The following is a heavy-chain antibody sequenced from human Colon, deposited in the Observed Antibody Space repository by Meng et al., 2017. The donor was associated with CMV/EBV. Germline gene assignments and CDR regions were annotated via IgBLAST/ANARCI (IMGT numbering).Heavy chain of an antibody. D-gene: IGHD5-24*01. CDR2: INPNSGGT. CDR3: AREMATITRNHYYYYGMDV. V-gene: IGHV1-2*02. Sequence: ASVKVSCKASGCTFTRHDINWVRQATGQGLAWMGWINPNSGGTNYAQKFQGRVTMTRDTSINTAYMELSRLRSDDTAVYYCAREMATITRNHYYYYGMDVWGQGTTVTVSS. J-gene: IGHJ6*02. CDR1: GCTFTRHD.